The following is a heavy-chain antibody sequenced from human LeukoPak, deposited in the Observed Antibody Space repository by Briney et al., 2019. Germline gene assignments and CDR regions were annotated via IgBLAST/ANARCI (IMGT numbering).Heavy chain of an antibody. Sequence: SETLSLTCTVSGGSFSRYYWSWIRQPPGKGLEWIGNIHYSGSTNYNPSLKSRVTISIDTSKNQFSLRLSSVTAVDTAVYYCARVSGVTITTYYGMDVWGQGTTVTVS. J-gene: IGHJ6*02. V-gene: IGHV4-59*01. CDR3: ARVSGVTITTYYGMDV. CDR1: GGSFSRYY. CDR2: IHYSGST. D-gene: IGHD3-9*01.